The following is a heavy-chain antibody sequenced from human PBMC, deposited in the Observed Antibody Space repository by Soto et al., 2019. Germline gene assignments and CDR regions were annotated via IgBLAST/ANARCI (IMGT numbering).Heavy chain of an antibody. D-gene: IGHD2-2*01. V-gene: IGHV3-23*01. J-gene: IGHJ4*02. CDR2: ISGSAGSSGP. CDR3: AKARCSTANCYVPEY. Sequence: EVQLLESGGGLVQPGGSLRLSCVASGFTFSTYTMSWVRQAPGKGLEWVSVISGSAGSSGPSYADSVQGRFSISGDNARNTLYLQMNSLRGEDTAMYYCAKARCSTANCYVPEYWGQGTRVTVSS. CDR1: GFTFSTYT.